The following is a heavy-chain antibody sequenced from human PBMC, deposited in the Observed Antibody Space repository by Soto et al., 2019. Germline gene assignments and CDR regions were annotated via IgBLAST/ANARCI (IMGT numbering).Heavy chain of an antibody. J-gene: IGHJ4*02. D-gene: IGHD3-22*01. CDR1: GGTFSSYA. V-gene: IGHV1-69*13. Sequence: SVKVSCKASGGTFSSYAISWVRQAPGQGLEWMGGIIPIFGTANYAQKFQGRVTITADEPTSTAYMELSSLRSEDTAVYYCARSAYDSSGYYHHLFDYWGQGTLVTVSS. CDR3: ARSAYDSSGYYHHLFDY. CDR2: IIPIFGTA.